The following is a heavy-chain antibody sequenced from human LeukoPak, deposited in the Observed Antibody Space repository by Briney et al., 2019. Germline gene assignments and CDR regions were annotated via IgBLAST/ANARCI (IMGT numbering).Heavy chain of an antibody. CDR1: GYTFTSYD. V-gene: IGHV1-8*01. Sequence: ASVKVSCKASGYTFTSYDINWVRQATGQGLEWMGWMNPNSGNTGYAQKFQGRVTMTRNTSISKAYMELSSLRSEDTAVYYCARGLMLEWSHDYWGQGTLVTVSS. CDR2: MNPNSGNT. D-gene: IGHD3-3*01. J-gene: IGHJ4*02. CDR3: ARGLMLEWSHDY.